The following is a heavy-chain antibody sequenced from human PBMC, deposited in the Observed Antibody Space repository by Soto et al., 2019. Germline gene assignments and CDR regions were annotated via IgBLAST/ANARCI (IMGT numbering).Heavy chain of an antibody. CDR3: ARAKDYYGSGSYRGVNWFDP. Sequence: SETRSLTCPVSVDSVTSVSDYRSWIRQPPGKGLECLGYIYYSGSADYNPSLGSRVTISIDTSKNQFSLKLSSVTAADTAVYYCARAKDYYGSGSYRGVNWFDPWGQGTLVTVSS. J-gene: IGHJ5*02. D-gene: IGHD3-10*01. V-gene: IGHV4-61*01. CDR2: IYYSGSA. CDR1: VDSVTSVSDY.